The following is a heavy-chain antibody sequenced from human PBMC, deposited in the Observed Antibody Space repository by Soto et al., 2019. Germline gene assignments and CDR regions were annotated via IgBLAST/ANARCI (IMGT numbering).Heavy chain of an antibody. V-gene: IGHV3-33*01. CDR1: GFTFSDHG. CDR3: ARDHSSSSPYGMDV. Sequence: QVQLVESGGGVVQPGRSLRLSCAASGFTFSDHGIHWVRQAPGKGLEWVAVIWYDASNKYYTDSVKGRFTISRDNSKNTLYLQMNSPRAEDTAVYYCARDHSSSSPYGMDVWGQGTTVTVSS. J-gene: IGHJ6*02. CDR2: IWYDASNK. D-gene: IGHD6-6*01.